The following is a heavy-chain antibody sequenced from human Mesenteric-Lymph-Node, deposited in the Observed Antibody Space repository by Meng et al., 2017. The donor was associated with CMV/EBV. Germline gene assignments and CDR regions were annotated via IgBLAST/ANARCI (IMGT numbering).Heavy chain of an antibody. Sequence: GSLRLSCTVSGGSISSYYWSWIRQPPGKGLEWIGYIYYSGSTNYNPSLKSRVTISVDTSKNQFSLKLSSVTAADTAVYYCARGGYDFWSGYYSSTENLFDYWGQGTLVTVSS. CDR3: ARGGYDFWSGYYSSTENLFDY. V-gene: IGHV4-59*01. CDR1: GGSISSYY. D-gene: IGHD3-3*01. J-gene: IGHJ4*02. CDR2: IYYSGST.